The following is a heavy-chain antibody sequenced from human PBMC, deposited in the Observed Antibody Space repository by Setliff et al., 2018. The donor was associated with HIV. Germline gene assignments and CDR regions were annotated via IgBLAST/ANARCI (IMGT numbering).Heavy chain of an antibody. CDR1: GFTFSDYW. CDR3: AKDGDCGGDY. D-gene: IGHD2-21*01. Sequence: GGSLRLSCAASGFTFSDYWMSWVRQAPGKGLEWVANIKQDGTDKYYVDSVRGRFTISRDNARNSLFLQMNSLRVEDTAVYYCAKDGDCGGDYWGQGTLVTVSS. CDR2: IKQDGTDK. V-gene: IGHV3-7*01. J-gene: IGHJ4*02.